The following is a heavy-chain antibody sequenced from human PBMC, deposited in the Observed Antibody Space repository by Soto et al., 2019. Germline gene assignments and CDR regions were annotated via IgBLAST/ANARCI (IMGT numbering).Heavy chain of an antibody. Sequence: GESLKISCKGSGYSFTSYWIGWVRQMPGKGLEWMGIIYPGDSDTRYSPSFQGQVTISADKSISTAYLQWSSLKASDTAMYYCARTVWGRGIITMVPVFGFDPWGQGTLVTVSS. D-gene: IGHD3-10*01. J-gene: IGHJ5*02. V-gene: IGHV5-51*01. CDR2: IYPGDSDT. CDR3: ARTVWGRGIITMVPVFGFDP. CDR1: GYSFTSYW.